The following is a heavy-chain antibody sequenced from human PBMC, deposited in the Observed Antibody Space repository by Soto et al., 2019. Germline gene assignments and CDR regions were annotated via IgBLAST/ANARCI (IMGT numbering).Heavy chain of an antibody. D-gene: IGHD1-26*01. J-gene: IGHJ4*02. CDR1: GFTVSSNY. CDR2: IYSGGST. Sequence: EVQLVESGGGLIQPGGSLRLSCAASGFTVSSNYMSWVRQATGKGLEWVSVIYSGGSTYYADSVKGRFTISRDNSKNSLYLQMNSLRAEDMAVYYCARYRSGSYRYDYWCQGTLVTVSS. V-gene: IGHV3-53*01. CDR3: ARYRSGSYRYDY.